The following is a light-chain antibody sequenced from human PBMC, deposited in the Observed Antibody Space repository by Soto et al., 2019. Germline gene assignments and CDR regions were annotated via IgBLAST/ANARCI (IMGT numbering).Light chain of an antibody. CDR2: SAS. CDR3: QQSYNTPRT. V-gene: IGKV1-39*01. CDR1: QSIDIY. J-gene: IGKJ1*01. Sequence: DIQMTQSPSSLSASIGDSVTITCRASQSIDIYLNWYQQKPGKPPNLLIYSASSLQSGVPSRFSGSGSGTDFSLSISSLQPEDFATYYCQQSYNTPRTFGQGTKVEI.